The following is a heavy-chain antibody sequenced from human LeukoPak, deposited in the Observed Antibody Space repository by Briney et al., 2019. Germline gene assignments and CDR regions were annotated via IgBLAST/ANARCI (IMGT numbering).Heavy chain of an antibody. J-gene: IGHJ4*02. V-gene: IGHV4-39*01. CDR1: GGSISSSSYY. CDR2: IYYSGST. Sequence: SETLSLTCTVSGGSISSSSYYWGWIRQPPGKGLEWIGSIYYSGSTFYNPSLRSRVTISIDTSKNHFSLKLSSVTAADAAVYYCARHRSSWYLSSFDYWGQGTLVTVSS. D-gene: IGHD6-13*01. CDR3: ARHRSSWYLSSFDY.